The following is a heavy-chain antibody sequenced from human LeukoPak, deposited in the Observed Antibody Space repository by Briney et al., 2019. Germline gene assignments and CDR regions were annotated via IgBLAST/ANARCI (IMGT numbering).Heavy chain of an antibody. D-gene: IGHD2-2*01. CDR1: GGTFSSYT. V-gene: IGHV1-69*05. CDR3: AVTYCSSTSCYPVVEYYFGY. CDR2: IIPIFGTA. J-gene: IGHJ4*02. Sequence: GASVKVSCKASGGTFSSYTISWVRQAPGQGLEWMGRIIPIFGTANYAQKFQGRVTITTDESTSTAYMELSSLRSEDTAVYYCAVTYCSSTSCYPVVEYYFGYWGQGTLVTVSS.